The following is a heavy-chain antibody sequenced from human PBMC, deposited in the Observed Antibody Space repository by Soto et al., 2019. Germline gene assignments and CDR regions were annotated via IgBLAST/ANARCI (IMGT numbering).Heavy chain of an antibody. V-gene: IGHV4-31*03. CDR1: GGSIISGGSY. D-gene: IGHD6-13*01. J-gene: IGHJ4*02. Sequence: SETLSLTCTVSGGSIISGGSYWSWIRQHPGKGLEWIGCIYYSGSTYYNPSLKSRVSISVDTSKNQFSLKLTSVTAADTAVYFCARAPNSWYVYFADWGQGTLVTVSS. CDR2: IYYSGST. CDR3: ARAPNSWYVYFAD.